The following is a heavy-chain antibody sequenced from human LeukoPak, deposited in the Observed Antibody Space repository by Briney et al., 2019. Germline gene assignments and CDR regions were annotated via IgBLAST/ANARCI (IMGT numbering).Heavy chain of an antibody. CDR1: GGSISSSSYY. V-gene: IGHV4-39*01. Sequence: SETLSLTCTVSGGSISSSSYYWGWIRQPPGKGLEWIGSIYYSGSTYYNPSLKSRVTISVDTSKNQFSLKLSYVTAADTAVYYCARRRPSHYFDYWGQGTLVTVSS. CDR2: IYYSGST. CDR3: ARRRPSHYFDY. J-gene: IGHJ4*02.